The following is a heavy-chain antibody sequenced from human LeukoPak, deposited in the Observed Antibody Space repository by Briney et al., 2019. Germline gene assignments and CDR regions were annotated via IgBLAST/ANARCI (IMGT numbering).Heavy chain of an antibody. CDR2: ISSSGSTI. CDR1: GFTFSSYE. Sequence: PGGSLRLSCAASGFTFSSYEMNWVRQAPGKGLEWVSYISSSGSTIYYADSVKGRFTISRDNAKNSLYLQMNSLRAEDTAVYYCAKKGSLATILDYYMDVWGKGTTVTVSS. V-gene: IGHV3-48*03. CDR3: AKKGSLATILDYYMDV. J-gene: IGHJ6*03. D-gene: IGHD5-24*01.